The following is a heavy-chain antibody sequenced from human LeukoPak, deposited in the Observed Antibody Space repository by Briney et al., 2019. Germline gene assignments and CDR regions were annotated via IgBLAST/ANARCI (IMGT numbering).Heavy chain of an antibody. D-gene: IGHD1-1*01. CDR1: GFTFSNFD. V-gene: IGHV3-13*01. CDR3: ARGPPRGKYYYMDV. CDR2: IGTASDT. Sequence: GGSLRLSCAASGFTFSNFDMHWVRQPTGQGLEWVLTIGTASDTYYPGSVEGRFTLSRDNAKNSLYLQMNSLTAGDTAVYYCARGPPRGKYYYMDVWGKGTTVTVSS. J-gene: IGHJ6*03.